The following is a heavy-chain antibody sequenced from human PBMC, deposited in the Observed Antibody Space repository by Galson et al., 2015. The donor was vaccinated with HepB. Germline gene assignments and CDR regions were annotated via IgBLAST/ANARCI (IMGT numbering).Heavy chain of an antibody. V-gene: IGHV3-23*01. Sequence: SLRLSCAASGFTFSSYAMTWVRQAPGKGLEWVSSISGSGDNTYYADSVKGRFTISRDNSKNMLFLQMNSLRAEDTAIYYCAKARVHISVTTLSDYWGQGSLVTVSS. J-gene: IGHJ4*02. CDR1: GFTFSSYA. D-gene: IGHD6-19*01. CDR2: ISGSGDNT. CDR3: AKARVHISVTTLSDY.